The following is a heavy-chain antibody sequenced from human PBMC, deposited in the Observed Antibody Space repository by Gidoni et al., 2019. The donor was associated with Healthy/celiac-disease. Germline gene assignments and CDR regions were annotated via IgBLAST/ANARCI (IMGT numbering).Heavy chain of an antibody. CDR1: GFTFSSYA. CDR2: ISYDGSNK. V-gene: IGHV3-30*18. J-gene: IGHJ6*02. Sequence: QVQLVQSGGGVVQPGRSLRLSCAASGFTFSSYAMPWVRQAPGKGLAWVAVISYDGSNKYYADSVKRRFTISRDNSKNTLYLQMNSLRAEDTAVYYCAKEPAVVVAATTYYGMDVWGQGTTVTVSS. D-gene: IGHD2-15*01. CDR3: AKEPAVVVAATTYYGMDV.